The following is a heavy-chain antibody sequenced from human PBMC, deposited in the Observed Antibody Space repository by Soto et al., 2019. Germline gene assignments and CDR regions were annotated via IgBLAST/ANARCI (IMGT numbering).Heavy chain of an antibody. V-gene: IGHV4-59*01. D-gene: IGHD3-9*01. CDR1: GCSISSYY. CDR3: ARSPYDIFFFDY. CDR2: IYYSGST. J-gene: IGHJ4*02. Sequence: SETLSLTCTVSGCSISSYYWSWIRQPPGKGLEWIGYIYYSGSTNYNPSLKSRVTISVDTSKNQFSLKLSSVTAADTAVYYCARSPYDIFFFDYWGQGTLVTVSS.